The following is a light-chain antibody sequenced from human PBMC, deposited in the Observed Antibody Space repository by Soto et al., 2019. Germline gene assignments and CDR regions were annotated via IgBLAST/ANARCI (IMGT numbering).Light chain of an antibody. CDR1: QSISTN. V-gene: IGKV3-15*01. Sequence: EIMMRQSPATLSVSPGERATLSFRASQSISTNLAWYQQRPGQGPRLLIYGASTRATGIPAGFSGSGSGTEFTLTISSLQSEDFAVYYCQQYKNWPHTFGQGTKVDI. CDR3: QQYKNWPHT. CDR2: GAS. J-gene: IGKJ1*01.